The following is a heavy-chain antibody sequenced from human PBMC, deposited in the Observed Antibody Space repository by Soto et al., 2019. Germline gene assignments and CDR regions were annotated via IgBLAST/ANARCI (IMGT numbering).Heavy chain of an antibody. CDR2: IGGSGDGT. J-gene: IGHJ4*02. CDR1: GFTFSSYT. CDR3: ARAREASPLRVHSSY. Sequence: PGGSLRLSCEASGFTFSSYTMNWVRRAPGKGLEWVATIGGSGDGTYYGDSVKGRFTISRDNSKNTVYLQMNSLRAEDTAIYYCARAREASPLRVHSSYWGQGTLVTVSS. V-gene: IGHV3-23*01. D-gene: IGHD3-10*01.